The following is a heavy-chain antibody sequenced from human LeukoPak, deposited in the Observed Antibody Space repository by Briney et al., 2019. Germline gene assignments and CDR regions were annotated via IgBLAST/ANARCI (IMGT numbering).Heavy chain of an antibody. D-gene: IGHD6-13*01. CDR3: ARQARGIVAPTNWFDP. J-gene: IGHJ5*02. Sequence: GESLQISCHGSGYSFTSYWIGWVRQMPGKGREWMGIIYPVDSDTRYSPSFQGQVTISADRSISTAYLQWSSLKASDTAMYYCARQARGIVAPTNWFDPWGQGTLVTVSS. V-gene: IGHV5-51*01. CDR1: GYSFTSYW. CDR2: IYPVDSDT.